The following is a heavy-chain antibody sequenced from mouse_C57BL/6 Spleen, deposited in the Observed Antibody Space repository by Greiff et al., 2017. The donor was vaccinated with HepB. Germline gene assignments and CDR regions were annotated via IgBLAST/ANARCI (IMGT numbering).Heavy chain of an antibody. CDR2: ISNGGGST. J-gene: IGHJ4*01. CDR1: GFTFSDYY. D-gene: IGHD1-1*01. V-gene: IGHV5-12*01. Sequence: EVQRVESGGGLVQPGGSLKLSCAASGFTFSDYYMYWVRQTPEKRLEWVAYISNGGGSTYYPDTVKGRFTISRDNAKNTLYLQMSRLKSEDTAMYYCARRNYGSSRDAMDYWGQGTSVTVSS. CDR3: ARRNYGSSRDAMDY.